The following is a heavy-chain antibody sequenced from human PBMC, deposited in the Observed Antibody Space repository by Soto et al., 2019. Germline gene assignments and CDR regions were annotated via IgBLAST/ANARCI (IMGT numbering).Heavy chain of an antibody. D-gene: IGHD5-18*01. CDR2: IDSSGGTI. CDR3: ASLWGRQLWLPPP. Sequence: EVQLVQSGGGLVQPGGSLRLSCAASGFTFSNYEMNWVRQAPGKGLEWVSNIDSSGGTIYYADSVKGRFTISRDNAKNSLYLQMNSLRGEDTAVYYCASLWGRQLWLPPPWGQGTQVTVSS. J-gene: IGHJ5*02. CDR1: GFTFSNYE. V-gene: IGHV3-48*03.